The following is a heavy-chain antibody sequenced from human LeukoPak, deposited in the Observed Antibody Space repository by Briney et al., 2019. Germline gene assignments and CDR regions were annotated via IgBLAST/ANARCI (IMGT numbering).Heavy chain of an antibody. J-gene: IGHJ3*02. CDR3: ARSPSNYVSLDAFDI. D-gene: IGHD4-11*01. Sequence: SETLSLTCTVSGGSISSYYWSWIRQPPGKGLEWIGYTYHSGSTYYNPSLKSRVTISVDRSKNQFSLKLSSVTAADTAVYYCARSPSNYVSLDAFDIWGQGTMVTVSS. CDR1: GGSISSYY. CDR2: TYHSGST. V-gene: IGHV4-59*12.